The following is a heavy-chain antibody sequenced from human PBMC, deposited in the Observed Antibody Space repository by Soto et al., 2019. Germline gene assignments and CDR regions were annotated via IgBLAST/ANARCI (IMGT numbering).Heavy chain of an antibody. V-gene: IGHV3-49*03. D-gene: IGHD3-22*01. Sequence: GGSLRLSCTASGFTFGDYAMSWFRQAPGKGLEWVGFIRSKAYGGTTEYAASVKGRFTISRDDSKSTAYLQMNSLKTEDTAVYYCTRGYYYDSSGYYYGSLAAGYWGQGTLVTVSS. J-gene: IGHJ4*02. CDR2: IRSKAYGGTT. CDR1: GFTFGDYA. CDR3: TRGYYYDSSGYYYGSLAAGY.